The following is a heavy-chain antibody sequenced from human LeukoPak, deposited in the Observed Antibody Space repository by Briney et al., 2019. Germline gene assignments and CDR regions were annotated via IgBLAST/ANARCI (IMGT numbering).Heavy chain of an antibody. J-gene: IGHJ4*02. CDR3: AKDPAGDYYFDY. V-gene: IGHV3-21*04. CDR1: GFTFSSYS. CDR2: ISSSSSYI. Sequence: PGGSLRLSCAASGFTFSSYSMNWVRQAPGKGLEWVSSISSSSSYIYYADSVKGRFTISRDNSKNTLYLQMNSLRAEDTAVYYCAKDPAGDYYFDYWGQGTLVTVSS. D-gene: IGHD1-26*01.